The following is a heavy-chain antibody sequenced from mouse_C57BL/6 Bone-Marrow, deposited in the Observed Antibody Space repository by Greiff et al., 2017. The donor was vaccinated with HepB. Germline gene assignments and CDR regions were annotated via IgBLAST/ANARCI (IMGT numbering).Heavy chain of an antibody. CDR1: GYTFTSYW. Sequence: QVQLQQPGAELVKPGASVKLSCKASGYTFTSYWMHWVKQRPGQGLEWIGMIHPNSGSTNYNEKFKSKATLTVDKSSSTAYMQLSSLTSEDSAVYYCARVYYYGSSPFAYWGQGTLVTVSA. CDR3: ARVYYYGSSPFAY. CDR2: IHPNSGST. V-gene: IGHV1-64*01. D-gene: IGHD1-1*01. J-gene: IGHJ3*01.